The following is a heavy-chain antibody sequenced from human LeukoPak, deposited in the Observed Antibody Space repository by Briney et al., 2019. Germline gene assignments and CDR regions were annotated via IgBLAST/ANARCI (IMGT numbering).Heavy chain of an antibody. Sequence: GGSLRLSCTTSGFSFGDYAVGWFRQAPGMGLEWLGFIRSKTYGGTSEYAASLKGRFTRSRDDSKRIAYLQMNSLKIEDTAVYYCGRAPRPVAWNWFDPWGQGTLVTVSS. D-gene: IGHD2-15*01. V-gene: IGHV3-49*03. J-gene: IGHJ5*02. CDR3: GRAPRPVAWNWFDP. CDR2: IRSKTYGGTS. CDR1: GFSFGDYA.